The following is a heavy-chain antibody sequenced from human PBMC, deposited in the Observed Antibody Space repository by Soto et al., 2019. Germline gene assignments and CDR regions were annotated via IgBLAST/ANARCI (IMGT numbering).Heavy chain of an antibody. Sequence: EVQLVESGGDLVRPGGSLRLSCAASGFTFKDYSMTWMRQAPGRGPEWVANIKRDGLEKYYAESVRGRFVISRDDAKKSLYMQVNSVGVEDTAGYYCSRYAWWRFDWGQGTLVTVSS. CDR2: IKRDGLEK. CDR3: SRYAWWRFD. J-gene: IGHJ4*02. D-gene: IGHD2-21*01. V-gene: IGHV3-7*04. CDR1: GFTFKDYS.